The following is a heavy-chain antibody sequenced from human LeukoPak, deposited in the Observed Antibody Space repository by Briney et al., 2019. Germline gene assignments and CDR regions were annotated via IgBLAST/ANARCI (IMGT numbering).Heavy chain of an antibody. D-gene: IGHD2-2*03. CDR1: GFTVSSNE. CDR2: IGGSGTRT. V-gene: IGHV3-23*01. Sequence: GGSLRLSCAASGFTVSSNEMSWVRQAPGKGLEWVSGIGGSGTRTYYADSVKGRFTISRDNSKNTLYLQMNSLRDEDTAVYYCAKDSGWILFDDWGQGTLVTVSS. J-gene: IGHJ4*02. CDR3: AKDSGWILFDD.